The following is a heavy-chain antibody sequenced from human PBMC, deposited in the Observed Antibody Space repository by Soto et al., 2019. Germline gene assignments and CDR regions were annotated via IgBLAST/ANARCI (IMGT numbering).Heavy chain of an antibody. CDR1: GGSISSGGYS. CDR2: IYHSGST. V-gene: IGHV4-30-2*01. CDR3: ARAASRRGYYTGPNWFDP. Sequence: SETLSLTCAVSGGSISSGGYSWSWIRQPPGEGLEWIGYIYHSGSTYYNPSLKSRVTISVDRSKNQFSLKLSSVTAADTAVYYCARAASRRGYYTGPNWFDPWGQGTLVTVSS. D-gene: IGHD3-3*01. J-gene: IGHJ5*02.